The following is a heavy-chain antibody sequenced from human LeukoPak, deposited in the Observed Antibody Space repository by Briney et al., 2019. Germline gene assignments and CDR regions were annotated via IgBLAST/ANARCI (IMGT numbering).Heavy chain of an antibody. CDR1: GYNFTSYW. CDR3: ARKDYYGSGSYRSPYWYFDL. Sequence: GAPPQICCEGRGYNFTSYWSGWVRQIPGKGLEWMGIIYPGDSDTRYSPSFQGQVTISADKSISTAYLQWSSLKASVTAMYYCARKDYYGSGSYRSPYWYFDLWGRGTLVTVSS. J-gene: IGHJ2*01. D-gene: IGHD3-10*01. CDR2: IYPGDSDT. V-gene: IGHV5-51*01.